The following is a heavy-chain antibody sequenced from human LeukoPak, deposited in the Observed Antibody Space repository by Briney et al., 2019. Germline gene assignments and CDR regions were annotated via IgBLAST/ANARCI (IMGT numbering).Heavy chain of an antibody. V-gene: IGHV4-59*01. CDR2: IYYSGST. CDR3: ARGRGVVVVAATPRYNWFEP. CDR1: GGSISSYY. D-gene: IGHD2-15*01. Sequence: SETLSLTCTVSGGSISSYYWSWIRQPPGKGLEWIGYIYYSGSTNYNPSLKSRVTISVETSKNQFSLRLSSVTAADTAVYYCARGRGVVVVAATPRYNWFEPWGQGTLVTVSS. J-gene: IGHJ5*02.